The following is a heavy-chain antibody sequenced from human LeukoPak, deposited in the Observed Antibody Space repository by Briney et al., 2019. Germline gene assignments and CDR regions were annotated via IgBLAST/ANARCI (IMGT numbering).Heavy chain of an antibody. CDR1: GFTFSSYS. D-gene: IGHD5-12*01. CDR3: AKDGLIYGGSVSFFLDK. V-gene: IGHV3-43*01. Sequence: GSLRLSCAASGFTFSSYSMNWVRQAPGKALEWVSLISWDGESAYYADSVKGRFTISRDNSKNSLFLQMNSLTTDDTAFYFCAKDGLIYGGSVSFFLDKWGRGTLVTVSS. CDR2: ISWDGESA. J-gene: IGHJ4*02.